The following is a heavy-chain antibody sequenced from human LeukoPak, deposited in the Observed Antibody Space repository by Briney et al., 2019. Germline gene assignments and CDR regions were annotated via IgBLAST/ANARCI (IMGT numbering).Heavy chain of an antibody. D-gene: IGHD6-13*01. CDR3: VRFALTSSLDH. J-gene: IGHJ5*02. V-gene: IGHV5-51*01. CDR2: IYPSYSDA. Sequence: GESLKISCKISGYKLTNNWIGWVRQVPGKGLEWMGLIYPSYSDAKYSPSFQGQVTLSVDASISTAYLQLSGLRASDTAIYYCVRFALTSSLDHWGQGTLATVSS. CDR1: GYKLTNNW.